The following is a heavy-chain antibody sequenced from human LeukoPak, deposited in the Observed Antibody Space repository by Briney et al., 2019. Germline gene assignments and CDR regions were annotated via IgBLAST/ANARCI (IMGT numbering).Heavy chain of an antibody. CDR1: GFTFSSYA. D-gene: IGHD1-26*01. J-gene: IGHJ3*02. CDR2: IRVDGSVE. V-gene: IGHV3-7*01. Sequence: RGSLRLSCAASGFTFSSYAMTWVRQAPGKGLEWVATIRVDGSVEYPVGSMKGRFTISRDNAKNSLHLQMNSLRVEDTAVYYCATYSGPDKWDASDMWGQGTLVTVSS. CDR3: ATYSGPDKWDASDM.